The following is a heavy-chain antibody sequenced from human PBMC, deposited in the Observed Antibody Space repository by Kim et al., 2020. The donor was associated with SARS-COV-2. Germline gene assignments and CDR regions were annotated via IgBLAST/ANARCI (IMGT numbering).Heavy chain of an antibody. CDR2: ISGSGGST. CDR3: AKDRYDILTGYYYYYFDY. J-gene: IGHJ4*02. V-gene: IGHV3-23*01. D-gene: IGHD3-9*01. Sequence: GGSLRLSCAASGFTFSSYAMSWVRQAPGKGLEWVSAISGSGGSTYYADSVKGRFTISRDNSKNTLYLQMNSLRAEDTAVYYCAKDRYDILTGYYYYYFDYWGQGTLVTDSS. CDR1: GFTFSSYA.